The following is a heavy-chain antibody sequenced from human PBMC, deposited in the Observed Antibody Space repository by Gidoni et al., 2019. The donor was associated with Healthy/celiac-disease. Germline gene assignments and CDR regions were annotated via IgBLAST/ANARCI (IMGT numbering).Heavy chain of an antibody. CDR2: IGTAGDT. D-gene: IGHD2-2*02. J-gene: IGHJ2*01. V-gene: IGHV3-13*01. CDR1: GFTFSSYD. Sequence: EVQLVESGGGLVQPGGSLRPSCAASGFTFSSYDMHWVRQATGKGLEWVSAIGTAGDTYYPGSVKGRFTISRENAKNSLYLQMNSLRAGDTAVYYCARDSCSSTSCYTGWYFDLWGRGTLVTVSS. CDR3: ARDSCSSTSCYTGWYFDL.